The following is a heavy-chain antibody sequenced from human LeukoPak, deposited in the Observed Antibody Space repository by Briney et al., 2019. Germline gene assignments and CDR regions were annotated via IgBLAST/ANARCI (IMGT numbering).Heavy chain of an antibody. V-gene: IGHV4-39*01. D-gene: IGHD6-13*01. CDR2: IYYSGST. CDR3: ARHYQVAAAGTGTFDY. Sequence: SETLSLTCTVSGGSISSSSYYWGWIRQPPGKGLEWIGSIYYSGSTYYNPSLKSRVTISVDTSKNQFSLTLSSVTAADTAVYYCARHYQVAAAGTGTFDYWGQGTLVTVSS. J-gene: IGHJ4*02. CDR1: GGSISSSSYY.